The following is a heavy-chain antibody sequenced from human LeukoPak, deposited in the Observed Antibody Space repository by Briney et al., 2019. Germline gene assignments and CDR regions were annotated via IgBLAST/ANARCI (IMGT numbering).Heavy chain of an antibody. V-gene: IGHV3-7*01. CDR2: IKQDGREK. CDR1: GFTFSSYW. CDR3: ARVSILTGVYYYYGMDV. J-gene: IGHJ6*02. D-gene: IGHD3-9*01. Sequence: PGGSLRLSCAASGFTFSSYWMSWVRQAPGKGLEWVANIKQDGREKYYVDSVKGRFTISRDNAKNSLYLQMNSLRAEDTAVYYCARVSILTGVYYYYGMDVWGQGTTVSVSS.